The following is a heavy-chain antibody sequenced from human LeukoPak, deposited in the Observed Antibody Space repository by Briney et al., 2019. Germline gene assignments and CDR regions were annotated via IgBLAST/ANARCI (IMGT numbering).Heavy chain of an antibody. Sequence: PSETLSLTCTVSGGSISSGGYYWSWLRQHPGKGLEWIGYIYYSGSTYYNPSLKSRVTISVDTSKNQFSLKLSSVTAADTAVYYCARGDDFSKDLDYWGQGTLVTVSS. V-gene: IGHV4-31*03. D-gene: IGHD3-3*01. J-gene: IGHJ4*02. CDR1: GGSISSGGYY. CDR2: IYYSGST. CDR3: ARGDDFSKDLDY.